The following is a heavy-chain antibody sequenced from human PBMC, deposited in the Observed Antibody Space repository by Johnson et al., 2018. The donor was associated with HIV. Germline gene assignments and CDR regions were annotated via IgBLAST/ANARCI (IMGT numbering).Heavy chain of an antibody. CDR3: ARDATPWGGDYVGYAFDL. Sequence: QVQLVESGGGVVQPGRSLRLSCAASGFTFSSYGMHWVRQAPGKGLEWVAVMSYDGINKYYTDSVKGRFTISRDNTKISLYLQMNSLTADDTAIYYCARDATPWGGDYVGYAFDLWGQGTNVIVSS. CDR2: MSYDGINK. CDR1: GFTFSSYG. J-gene: IGHJ3*01. D-gene: IGHD4-17*01. V-gene: IGHV3-30*03.